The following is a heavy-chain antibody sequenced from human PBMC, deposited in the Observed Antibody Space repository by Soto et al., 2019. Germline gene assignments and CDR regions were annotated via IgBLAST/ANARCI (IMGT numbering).Heavy chain of an antibody. J-gene: IGHJ3*02. CDR2: ISYDGSNK. CDR3: ARDVRYLLGGAFDI. Sequence: QVQLVESGGGVVQPGRSLRLSCAASGFTFSSYALHWVRQAPGKGLEWVAVISYDGSNKYYADSVKGRFTISRDNSKNTLYLQMNSLRAEDTAVYYCARDVRYLLGGAFDIWCQGTMVTVSS. CDR1: GFTFSSYA. V-gene: IGHV3-30-3*01. D-gene: IGHD2-2*02.